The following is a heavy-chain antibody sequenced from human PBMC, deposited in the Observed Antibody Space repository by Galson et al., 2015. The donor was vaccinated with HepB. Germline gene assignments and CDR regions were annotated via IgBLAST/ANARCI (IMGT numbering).Heavy chain of an antibody. CDR1: GYTFTSYY. J-gene: IGHJ4*02. D-gene: IGHD2-2*01. CDR3: ARGHGRLGYCSSTSCQHKSDFDY. V-gene: IGHV1-46*01. CDR2: INPSGGST. Sequence: SVKVSCKASGYTFTSYYMHWVRQAPGQGLEWMGIINPSGGSTSYAQKFQGRVTMTRDTSTSTVYMELSSLRSEDTAVYYCARGHGRLGYCSSTSCQHKSDFDYWGQGTLVTVSS.